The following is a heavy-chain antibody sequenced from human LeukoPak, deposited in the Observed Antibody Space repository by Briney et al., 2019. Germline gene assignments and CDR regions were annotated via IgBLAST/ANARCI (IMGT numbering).Heavy chain of an antibody. CDR2: ISSSGNTI. V-gene: IGHV3-48*03. Sequence: GGSLRLSCAASAFTFSSYEMNWVRQAPGKGLEWVSYISSSGNTIYYADSVKGRFTISRDDAKNSPYLQMNSLRAEDTAVYYCARERGLGAFDIWGQGTMVTVSS. D-gene: IGHD3/OR15-3a*01. CDR1: AFTFSSYE. CDR3: ARERGLGAFDI. J-gene: IGHJ3*02.